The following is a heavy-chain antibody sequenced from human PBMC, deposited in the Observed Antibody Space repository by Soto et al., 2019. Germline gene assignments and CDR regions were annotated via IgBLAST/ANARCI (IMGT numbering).Heavy chain of an antibody. CDR2: IKQEGSEK. CDR1: GFTFSSYW. J-gene: IGHJ4*02. V-gene: IGHV3-7*01. D-gene: IGHD2-15*01. Sequence: GGSLRLSCAASGFTFSSYWMSWVRQAPGKGLEWVANIKQEGSEKYYVDSVKGRFTISRDNAKNSLYLQMNSLRAEDTAVYYCARADVYCSGGSCYFDYWGQGTLVTVSS. CDR3: ARADVYCSGGSCYFDY.